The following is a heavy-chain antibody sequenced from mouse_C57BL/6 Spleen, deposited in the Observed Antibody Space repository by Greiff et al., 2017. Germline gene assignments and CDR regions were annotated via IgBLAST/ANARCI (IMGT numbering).Heavy chain of an antibody. Sequence: QVQLQQPGAELVKPGASVKMSCKASGYTFTSYWITWVKQRPGQGLEWIGDIYPGSGSTNYNEKFKSKATLTVDTSSSTAYMQLSSLTSEDSAVYYCARQDHYYGSSYFDYWGQGTTLTVSS. CDR2: IYPGSGST. CDR3: ARQDHYYGSSYFDY. CDR1: GYTFTSYW. J-gene: IGHJ2*01. D-gene: IGHD1-1*01. V-gene: IGHV1-55*01.